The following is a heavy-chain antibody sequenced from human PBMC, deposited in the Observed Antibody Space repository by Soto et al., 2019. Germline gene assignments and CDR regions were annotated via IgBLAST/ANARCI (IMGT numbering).Heavy chain of an antibody. J-gene: IGHJ5*02. V-gene: IGHV1-3*01. CDR2: INAGNGNT. CDR1: GYTFTSYA. D-gene: IGHD2-15*01. Sequence: ASVKVSCKASGYTFTSYAMHWVRQAPGQRLEWMGWINAGNGNTKYSQKFQGRVTITRDTSASTAYMELSSLRSEDTAVYYCARDGRGVVVVAATEFDPWGQGTLVTVSS. CDR3: ARDGRGVVVVAATEFDP.